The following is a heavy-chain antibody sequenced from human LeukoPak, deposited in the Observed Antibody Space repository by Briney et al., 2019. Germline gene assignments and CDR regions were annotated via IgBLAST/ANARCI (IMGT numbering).Heavy chain of an antibody. CDR1: GGSISRYY. V-gene: IGHV4-59*01. Sequence: PSETLSLTCTVSGGSISRYYWSWIRQPPGNRLEWIGYIHYSGSTNYNPSLKSRLAISVDTSRNQFSLKLTSVTAADTAVYYCARVVATHFDFWGQGALVTVSS. J-gene: IGHJ4*02. CDR3: ARVVATHFDF. CDR2: IHYSGST. D-gene: IGHD5-12*01.